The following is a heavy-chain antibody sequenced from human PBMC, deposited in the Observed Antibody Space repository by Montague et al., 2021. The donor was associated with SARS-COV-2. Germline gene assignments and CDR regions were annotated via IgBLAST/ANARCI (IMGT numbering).Heavy chain of an antibody. J-gene: IGHJ4*02. CDR3: ATQEDPSGWIPGPFDF. CDR1: CGSISSSSYY. Sequence: SECLSLTCTVSCGSISSSSYYWAWIRQPPGKGLEWFVSIYYRGSTYSNPSLKSRVFISVDASKNQLSLTLTSVTAAGTAVYYCATQEDPSGWIPGPFDFWGQGTLVAVSS. D-gene: IGHD6-19*01. V-gene: IGHV4-39*01. CDR2: IYYRGST.